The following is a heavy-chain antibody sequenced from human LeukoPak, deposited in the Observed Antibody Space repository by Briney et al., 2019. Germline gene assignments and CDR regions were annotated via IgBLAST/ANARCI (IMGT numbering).Heavy chain of an antibody. Sequence: ESGPALMHPTPTLTLTFTFSGFSLSTSGMCVSWIRQPPGKALEWLTRIDWDDDKYYSTSLRTRLTISKDTSKNQVVLTMTNMDPVDTATYYCARINYDRSKGFDYWGQGTLVTVSS. CDR1: GFSLSTSGMC. CDR3: ARINYDRSKGFDY. V-gene: IGHV2-70*11. CDR2: IDWDDDK. D-gene: IGHD3-22*01. J-gene: IGHJ4*02.